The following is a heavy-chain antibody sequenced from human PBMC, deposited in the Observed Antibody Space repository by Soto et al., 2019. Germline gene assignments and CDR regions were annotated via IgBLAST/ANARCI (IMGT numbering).Heavy chain of an antibody. Sequence: QVQLVESGGGVVQPGRSLRLSCAASGFTFRDYGMHWVRQAPGKGLEWVAVTSYDGTAAYYADSVKGRFTISKDNSKKTLYLQMNSLSADDTAVYYCAKGIKWLVTTEHFDYWGQGTLVTVSS. CDR3: AKGIKWLVTTEHFDY. D-gene: IGHD6-19*01. CDR2: TSYDGTAA. J-gene: IGHJ4*02. CDR1: GFTFRDYG. V-gene: IGHV3-30*18.